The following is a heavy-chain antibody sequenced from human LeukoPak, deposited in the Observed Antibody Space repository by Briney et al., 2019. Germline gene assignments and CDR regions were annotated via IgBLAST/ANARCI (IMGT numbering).Heavy chain of an antibody. CDR1: GFTFSDYA. V-gene: IGHV3-23*01. D-gene: IGHD1-1*01. CDR3: AKAGIGADGAGFLCEY. Sequence: GGSLTLSCAASGFTFSDYAMSWVRQAPGKGLEWVSTASYYVGKQYHADSVRGRFTVSRDNSRNTVSLQMSSLRVKDTGIYYCAKAGIGADGAGFLCEYWGQGTLVTVSS. J-gene: IGHJ4*02. CDR2: ASYYVGKQ.